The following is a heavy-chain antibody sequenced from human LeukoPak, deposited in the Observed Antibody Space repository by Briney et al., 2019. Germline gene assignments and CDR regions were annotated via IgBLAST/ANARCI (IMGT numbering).Heavy chain of an antibody. CDR3: ARESYYDSSAFTYYYCYGMDV. CDR2: INPSGGST. CDR1: GYTFTSYY. J-gene: IGHJ6*02. V-gene: IGHV1-46*01. D-gene: IGHD3-22*01. Sequence: ASVKVSCKASGYTFTSYYMHWVRQAPGQGLEWMGIINPSGGSTSYAQKFQGRVTMTRDTSTSTVYMELSSLRSEDTAVYYCARESYYDSSAFTYYYCYGMDVWGQGTTVTVSS.